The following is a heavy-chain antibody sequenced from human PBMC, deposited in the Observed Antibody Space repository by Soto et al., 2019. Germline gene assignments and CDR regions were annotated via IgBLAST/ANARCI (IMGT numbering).Heavy chain of an antibody. CDR3: ARDLLVVTGTTGPYYYYYMDV. CDR2: ISSNGGST. J-gene: IGHJ6*03. CDR1: GFTFSSYA. D-gene: IGHD1-7*01. V-gene: IGHV3-64*01. Sequence: GGSLRLSCAASGFTFSSYAMHWVRQAPGKGLEYVSAISSNGGSTYYANSVKGRFTISRDNSKNTLYLQMGSLRAEDMAVYYCARDLLVVTGTTGPYYYYYMDVWGKGTTVTVSS.